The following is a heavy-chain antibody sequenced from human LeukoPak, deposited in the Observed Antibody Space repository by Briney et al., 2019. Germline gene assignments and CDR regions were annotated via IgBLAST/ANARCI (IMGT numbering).Heavy chain of an antibody. V-gene: IGHV3-21*01. Sequence: SGGSLRLSCAASGFTFSSYEMNWVRQTPGKGLEWVSSISSSSSYIYYADSVKGRFTISRDNAKNSLYLQMNSLRGEDTAVYYCARDKVGGSMAGSNLDYWGQGNLVTVSS. D-gene: IGHD6-19*01. J-gene: IGHJ4*02. CDR3: ARDKVGGSMAGSNLDY. CDR2: ISSSSSYI. CDR1: GFTFSSYE.